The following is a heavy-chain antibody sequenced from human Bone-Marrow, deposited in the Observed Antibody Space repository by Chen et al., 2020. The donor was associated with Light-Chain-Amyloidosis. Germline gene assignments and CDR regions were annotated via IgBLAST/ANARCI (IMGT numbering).Heavy chain of an antibody. CDR2: IIRSSSHI. Sequence: EVQLVESGGGLVKPGGSLRLSCVASGFTFSSYTMNWVRQTPGRGLEWVSSIIRSSSHIYYSDSMRGRFTISRDNAKNALYLQMNNLRSEDTAVYYCARGGSYYYFDSWGQGILVTVSS. J-gene: IGHJ4*02. CDR1: GFTFSSYT. D-gene: IGHD1-26*01. V-gene: IGHV3-21*01. CDR3: ARGGSYYYFDS.